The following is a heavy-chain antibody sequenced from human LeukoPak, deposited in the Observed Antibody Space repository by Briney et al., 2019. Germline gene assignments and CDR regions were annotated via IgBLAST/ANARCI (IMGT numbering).Heavy chain of an antibody. J-gene: IGHJ4*02. CDR1: GFTFSSYT. V-gene: IGHV3-21*05. Sequence: PGGSLRLSCAASGFTFSSYTMNWVRQAPGKGLEWVSYISSSSTYLYYADSVKGRFTISRDNARDSLYLQMNSLRVEDTAVYYCARAGYTYKTRAQWGQGTLVTASS. CDR2: ISSSSTYL. CDR3: ARAGYTYKTRAQ. D-gene: IGHD5-18*01.